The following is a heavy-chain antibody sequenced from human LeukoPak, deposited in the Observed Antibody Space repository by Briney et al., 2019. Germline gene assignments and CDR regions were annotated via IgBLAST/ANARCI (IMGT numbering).Heavy chain of an antibody. CDR2: IYYSGST. V-gene: IGHV4-31*03. CDR3: ARYLYDILTGYRSRGDY. D-gene: IGHD3-9*01. J-gene: IGHJ4*02. Sequence: SETLSLTCTVSGGSISSGGYYWSWIRQHPGKGLEWIVYIYYSGSTYYNPSLKSRVTISVDTSKNQFSLKLSSVTAADTAVYYCARYLYDILTGYRSRGDYWGQGTLVTVSS. CDR1: GGSISSGGYY.